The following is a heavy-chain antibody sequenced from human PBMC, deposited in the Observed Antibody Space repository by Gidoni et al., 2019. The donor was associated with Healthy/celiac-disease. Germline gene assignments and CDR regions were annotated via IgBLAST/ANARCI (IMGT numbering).Heavy chain of an antibody. Sequence: QVQLQESGPGLVKPSETLSLTCTVSGGPISSYYWSWIRQPPGKGLEWIGYIYYSGSTNYNPSLKSRVTISVDTSKNQFSLKLSSVTAADTAVYYCARGGGLYRWWFDPWGQGTLVTVSS. J-gene: IGHJ5*02. CDR3: ARGGGLYRWWFDP. CDR2: IYYSGST. CDR1: GGPISSYY. V-gene: IGHV4-59*01. D-gene: IGHD2-8*02.